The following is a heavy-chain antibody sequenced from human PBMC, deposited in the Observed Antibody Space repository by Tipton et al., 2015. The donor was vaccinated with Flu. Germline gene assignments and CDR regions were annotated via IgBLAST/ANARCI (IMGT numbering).Heavy chain of an antibody. CDR2: IYYSGST. CDR1: GDSIRSDYY. CDR3: ARVRSWSGKSTAAIDY. V-gene: IGHV4-31*03. D-gene: IGHD3-3*01. Sequence: TLSLTCTLPGDSIRSDYYWGWVRQPPGKGLEWIGYIYYSGSTYYNPSLKSRVTISVDTSKNQFSLKLSSVTAADTAVYYCARVRSWSGKSTAAIDYWGQGTLVTVSS. J-gene: IGHJ4*02.